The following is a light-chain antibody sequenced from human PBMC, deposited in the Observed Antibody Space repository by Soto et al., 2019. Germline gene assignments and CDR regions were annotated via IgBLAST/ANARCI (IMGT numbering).Light chain of an antibody. CDR2: KAS. Sequence: DIQMTQSPSTLSASVGDRVTITCRASQSITDWLAWYQQKPGKAPKFLIYKASNLEGGVPSRFSGSGSGTEFTLTISRVQPDDFATYYCQYWADYSWTFGQGTKVEIK. CDR1: QSITDW. J-gene: IGKJ1*01. V-gene: IGKV1-5*03. CDR3: QYWADYSWT.